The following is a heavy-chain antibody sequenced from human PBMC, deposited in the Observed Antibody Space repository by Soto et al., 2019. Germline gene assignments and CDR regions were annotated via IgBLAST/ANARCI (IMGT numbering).Heavy chain of an antibody. CDR1: GFSLSNARMG. CDR2: IFSNDEK. D-gene: IGHD3-3*01. CDR3: ARGITIFGVVITQPPYYYYYMDV. J-gene: IGHJ6*03. Sequence: SGPTLVNPTETLTLTCTVSGFSLSNARMGVSWIRQPPGKALEWLAHIFSNDEKSYSTSLKSRLTISKDTSKSQVVLTMTNMDPVDTATYYCARGITIFGVVITQPPYYYYYMDVWGKGTTVTVSS. V-gene: IGHV2-26*01.